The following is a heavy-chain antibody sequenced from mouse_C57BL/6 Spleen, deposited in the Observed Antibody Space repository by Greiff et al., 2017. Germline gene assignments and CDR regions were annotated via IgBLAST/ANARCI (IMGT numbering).Heavy chain of an antibody. CDR2: INPSTGGT. Sequence: EVQLQQSGPELVKPGASVKISCKASGYSFTGYYLNWVKQSPEKSLEWIGEINPSTGGTTYNQKFKAKATLTVDKSSSTAYMQLKSLTSEDSAVYYCARGRETSYYGSSPRYFDVWGTGTTVTVSS. D-gene: IGHD1-1*01. J-gene: IGHJ1*03. CDR3: ARGRETSYYGSSPRYFDV. CDR1: GYSFTGYY. V-gene: IGHV1-42*01.